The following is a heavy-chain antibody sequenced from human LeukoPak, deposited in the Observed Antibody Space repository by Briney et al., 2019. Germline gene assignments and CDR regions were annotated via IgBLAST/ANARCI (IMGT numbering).Heavy chain of an antibody. CDR1: GGTFSSYA. J-gene: IGHJ4*02. CDR2: IIPIFGTA. Sequence: ASVKVSCKASGGTFSSYAISWVRQAPGQGFEWMGRIIPIFGTANYAQKFQGRVTITTDESTSTAYMELSSLRSEDTAVYYCARDLGILTGQEAPWDYWGQGTLVTVSS. D-gene: IGHD3-9*01. V-gene: IGHV1-69*05. CDR3: ARDLGILTGQEAPWDY.